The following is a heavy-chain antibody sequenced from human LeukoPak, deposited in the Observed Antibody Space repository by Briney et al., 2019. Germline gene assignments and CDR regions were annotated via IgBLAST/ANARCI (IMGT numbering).Heavy chain of an antibody. Sequence: ASVKVSCKASGYTFTSYGISWVRQAPGQGLEWMGWISAYNGNTNYAQKLQGRVTMTTDTSTSTAYMELRSLRSGDTAVYYCARDLPEGVMTGYFDLWGRGTLVTVSS. V-gene: IGHV1-18*01. CDR1: GYTFTSYG. CDR2: ISAYNGNT. CDR3: ARDLPEGVMTGYFDL. J-gene: IGHJ2*01.